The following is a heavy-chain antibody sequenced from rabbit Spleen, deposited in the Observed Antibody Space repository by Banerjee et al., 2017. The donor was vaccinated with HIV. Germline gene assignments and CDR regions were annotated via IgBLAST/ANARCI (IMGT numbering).Heavy chain of an antibody. Sequence: QEQLVESGGDLVKPGTSLTLTCTASGFSFSSSYYICWVRQAPGKGLECIACIYTGSSGSTYYASWAKGRFTISRTSSTSVTLQMTSLTAADTATYFCARNYVNVFDPWGPGTLVTVS. CDR2: IYTGSSGST. CDR1: GFSFSSSYY. J-gene: IGHJ2*01. V-gene: IGHV1S45*01. D-gene: IGHD1-1*01. CDR3: ARNYVNVFDP.